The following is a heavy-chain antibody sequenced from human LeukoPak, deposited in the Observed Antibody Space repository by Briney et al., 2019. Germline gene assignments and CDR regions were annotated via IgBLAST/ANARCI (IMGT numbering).Heavy chain of an antibody. D-gene: IGHD2-21*02. V-gene: IGHV4-39*07. Sequence: SETLSLTCTVSGDSISSSSYYWGWIRQPPGKGLEWIGSIYYSGSTYYNPSLKSRVTISVDTSKNQFSLKLSSVTAADTAVYYCAGTYCGGDCYLPEYYFDYWGQGTLVTVSS. J-gene: IGHJ4*02. CDR3: AGTYCGGDCYLPEYYFDY. CDR2: IYYSGST. CDR1: GDSISSSSYY.